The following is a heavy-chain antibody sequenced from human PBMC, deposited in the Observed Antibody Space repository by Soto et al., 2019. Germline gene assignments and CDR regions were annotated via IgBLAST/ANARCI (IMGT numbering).Heavy chain of an antibody. CDR1: GFTVSSNY. V-gene: IGHV3-53*01. CDR3: ARDIGYYYGSGSPGNYYYYGMDV. D-gene: IGHD3-10*01. J-gene: IGHJ6*02. CDR2: IYSGGST. Sequence: GGSLRLSCAASGFTVSSNYMSWVRQAPGKGLEWVSVIYSGGSTYYADSVKGRFTISRDNSKNTPYLQMNSLRAEDMAVYYCARDIGYYYGSGSPGNYYYYGMDVWGQGTTVTVSS.